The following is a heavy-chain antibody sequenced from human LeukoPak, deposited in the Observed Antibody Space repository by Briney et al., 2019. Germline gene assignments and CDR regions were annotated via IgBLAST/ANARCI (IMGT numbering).Heavy chain of an antibody. J-gene: IGHJ5*02. D-gene: IGHD4-17*01. CDR3: ARAGSAYGDYRKLRWFDP. CDR1: GYTFTSYD. CDR2: MNPNSGNT. V-gene: IGHV1-8*01. Sequence: ASVKVSCKASGYTFTSYDIIWVRQATGQGLEWMGWMNPNSGNTGYAQKFQGRVTMTRNTSISTAYMELSSLRSEDTAVYYCARAGSAYGDYRKLRWFDPWGQGTLVTVSS.